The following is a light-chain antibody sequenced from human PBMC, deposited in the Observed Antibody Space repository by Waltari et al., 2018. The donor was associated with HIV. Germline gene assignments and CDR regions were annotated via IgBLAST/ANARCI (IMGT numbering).Light chain of an antibody. V-gene: IGLV2-14*03. CDR2: DIN. J-gene: IGLJ2*01. CDR3: ASNRLDYTLI. CDR1: STDSRFSYF. Sequence: SALTQPASVSGFLGQSLNFSCTGFSTDSRFSYFLPWYQQSPGMIPRLIIFDINNRPSGVSDHFSGSRSGNSASLTFSGLQSGDEAHYYCASNRLDYTLIFGGGTKLTVL.